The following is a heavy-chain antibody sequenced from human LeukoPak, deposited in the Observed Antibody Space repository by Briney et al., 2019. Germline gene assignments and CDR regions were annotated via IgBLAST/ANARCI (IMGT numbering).Heavy chain of an antibody. CDR3: ARSLTWIQLWLGFDY. CDR1: GFTFTSYA. Sequence: GGSLRLSCAASGFTFTSYAMHWVRQAPGKGLEWVAVISYDGGNKYYADSVKGRFTISRDNSKNTLYLQMNSLRAEDTAVYYCARSLTWIQLWLGFDYWGQGTLVTVSS. J-gene: IGHJ4*02. CDR2: ISYDGGNK. V-gene: IGHV3-30*03. D-gene: IGHD5-18*01.